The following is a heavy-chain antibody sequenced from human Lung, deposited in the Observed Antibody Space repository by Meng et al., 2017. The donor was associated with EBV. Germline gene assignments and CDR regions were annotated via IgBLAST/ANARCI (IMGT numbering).Heavy chain of an antibody. CDR3: AHRPVAGYFDY. J-gene: IGHJ4*02. V-gene: IGHV2-5*02. Sequence: TWKCPRPQLLKPTQTLPLPGTCSAFALTTSVVGVGWIRQPPGKALEWLALIYWDDESRYIPSLESRLSITKDTSKNQVVLTMTNMDPVDTATYYCAHRPVAGYFDYWGQGTLVTVSS. CDR1: AFALTTSVVG. D-gene: IGHD6-19*01. CDR2: IYWDDES.